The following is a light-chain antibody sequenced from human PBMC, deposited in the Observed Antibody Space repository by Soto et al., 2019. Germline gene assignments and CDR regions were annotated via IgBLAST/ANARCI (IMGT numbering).Light chain of an antibody. J-gene: IGKJ2*01. CDR3: QQYNSYSYT. CDR2: KAS. CDR1: QSISSW. V-gene: IGKV1-5*03. Sequence: DIQMTQSPSTLSASVGDRVTITCRASQSISSWLAWYQQKPGKAPKLLIYKASSLACGVPSRFSGSGSGTEITLTISSLQPDDFATYYCQQYNSYSYTFGQGTKLEIK.